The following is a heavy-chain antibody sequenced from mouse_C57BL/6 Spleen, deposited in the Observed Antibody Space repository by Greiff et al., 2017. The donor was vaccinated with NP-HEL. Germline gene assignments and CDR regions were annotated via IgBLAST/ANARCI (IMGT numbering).Heavy chain of an antibody. J-gene: IGHJ3*01. V-gene: IGHV5-4*01. Sequence: LEWVATISDGGSYTYYPDNVKGRFTISRDNAKDNLYLQMSHLKSEDTAMYYCARVERSFAYWGQGTLVTVSA. CDR3: ARVERSFAY. CDR2: ISDGGSYT.